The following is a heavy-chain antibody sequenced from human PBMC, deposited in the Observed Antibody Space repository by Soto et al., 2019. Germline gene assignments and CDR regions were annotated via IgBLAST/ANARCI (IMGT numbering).Heavy chain of an antibody. CDR3: ARYSNLGVFRQ. D-gene: IGHD2-21*01. Sequence: EVQLVESGGGWVQPGGSLRLSCAASGFTFSSYSMNWVRQAPGKGLEWVSYISSSSSSIYYADSVKGRFTISRDNAKNSPYLQMTSLRDEDTAVYYFARYSNLGVFRQWGQGTLVTVSS. CDR2: ISSSSSSI. J-gene: IGHJ1*01. V-gene: IGHV3-48*02. CDR1: GFTFSSYS.